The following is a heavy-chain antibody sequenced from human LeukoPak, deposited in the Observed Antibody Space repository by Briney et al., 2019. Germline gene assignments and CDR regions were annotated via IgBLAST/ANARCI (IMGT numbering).Heavy chain of an antibody. J-gene: IGHJ4*02. CDR1: GGGLAFYY. Sequence: PSDTLSLTGYVSGGGLAFYYWTWIRQPQGKGLETIGYIYYSGSTNYNPSLSSRVTISLDTSKNHFALKLTSVTAADTAMYYCARGAAAGSGIPFYFDFWGQGALVAVSS. V-gene: IGHV4-59*01. D-gene: IGHD6-13*01. CDR2: IYYSGST. CDR3: ARGAAAGSGIPFYFDF.